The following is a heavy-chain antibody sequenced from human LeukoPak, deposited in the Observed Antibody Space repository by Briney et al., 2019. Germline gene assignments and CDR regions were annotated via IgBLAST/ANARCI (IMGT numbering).Heavy chain of an antibody. Sequence: GGSPRLSCAASGFTFSDYYMSWIRQAPGKGLEWASYISSSGSTIYYADSVKGRFTISRDNAKNSLYLQMNSLRAEDTAVYYCAREDTAMVTCDYWGQGTLVTVSS. CDR1: GFTFSDYY. CDR2: ISSSGSTI. CDR3: AREDTAMVTCDY. V-gene: IGHV3-11*01. J-gene: IGHJ4*02. D-gene: IGHD5-18*01.